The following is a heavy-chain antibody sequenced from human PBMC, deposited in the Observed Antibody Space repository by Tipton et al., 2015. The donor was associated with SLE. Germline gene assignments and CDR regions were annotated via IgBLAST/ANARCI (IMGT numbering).Heavy chain of an antibody. J-gene: IGHJ4*02. Sequence: TLSLTCTFSGDSISNHYWSWIRQPPGKGLEWIGYIYYSGSTNYNPSLKSRVTISVDTSNNQFSLKLSSVTAADTAVYYCARGRYYFDYWGQGTLVTVSS. V-gene: IGHV4-59*11. CDR2: IYYSGST. CDR3: ARGRYYFDY. CDR1: GDSISNHY.